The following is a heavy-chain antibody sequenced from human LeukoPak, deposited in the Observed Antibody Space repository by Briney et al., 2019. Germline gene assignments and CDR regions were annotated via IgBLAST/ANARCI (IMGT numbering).Heavy chain of an antibody. D-gene: IGHD3-10*01. Sequence: GGSLRLSCAASGFTFGNYLMNWVRQAPGKGLEWVANIKQDGSEKYYVDSVKGRFTISRDNAKNPLYLQMNSLRAEDTAVYYCYGESYLFDYWGQGTLVTVSS. CDR3: YGESYLFDY. CDR2: IKQDGSEK. J-gene: IGHJ4*02. CDR1: GFTFGNYL. V-gene: IGHV3-7*01.